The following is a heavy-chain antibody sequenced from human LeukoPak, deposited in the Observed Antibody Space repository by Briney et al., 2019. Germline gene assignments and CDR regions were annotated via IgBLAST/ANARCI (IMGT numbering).Heavy chain of an antibody. CDR3: ARDSAFYDSSGHLNYFDY. J-gene: IGHJ4*02. V-gene: IGHV1-3*03. Sequence: ASVKVSCKASGYTFTSYAMNWVRQAPGQRLEWMGWIHSGNGHTKYSQEFQGRVTITWDTSATTAYMELSSLRSDDMAVYYCARDSAFYDSSGHLNYFDYWGQGTLVTVSS. D-gene: IGHD3-22*01. CDR1: GYTFTSYA. CDR2: IHSGNGHT.